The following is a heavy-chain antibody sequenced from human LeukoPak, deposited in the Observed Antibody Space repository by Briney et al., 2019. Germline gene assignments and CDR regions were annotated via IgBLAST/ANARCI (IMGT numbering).Heavy chain of an antibody. CDR3: ARARDGSFDV. J-gene: IGHJ3*01. V-gene: IGHV3-66*01. CDR1: GFTVSSNY. D-gene: IGHD5-24*01. Sequence: PGGSLRLSCAASGFTVSSNYMSWVRQAPGKGLEWVSVIYSGGTTYYADSVKGRFTISRDNSKNTLYLQMNSLRAEDTAVYYCARARDGSFDVWGQGPMVTVSS. CDR2: IYSGGTT.